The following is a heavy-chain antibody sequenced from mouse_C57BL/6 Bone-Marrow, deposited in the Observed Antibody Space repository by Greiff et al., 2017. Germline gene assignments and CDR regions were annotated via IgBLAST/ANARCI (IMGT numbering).Heavy chain of an antibody. CDR3: ARGAITTVPFAY. CDR1: GYTFTGYW. CDR2: ILPGSGST. D-gene: IGHD1-1*01. V-gene: IGHV1-9*01. Sequence: QVQLQQSGAELMKPGASVKLSCKATGYTFTGYWIEWVKQRPGHGLEWIGEILPGSGSTNYTEKFKGKATFTADPSSNTAYMQLSSLTTEDAAIYYCARGAITTVPFAYWGQGTLVTVSA. J-gene: IGHJ3*01.